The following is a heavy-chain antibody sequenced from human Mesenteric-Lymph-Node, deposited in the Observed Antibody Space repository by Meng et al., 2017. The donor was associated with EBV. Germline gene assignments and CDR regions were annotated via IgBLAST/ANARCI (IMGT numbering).Heavy chain of an antibody. Sequence: RAAVEKPGESLKLACKGSGYSYTSYWIGCVRQMPGKGLEWMGIIYPGASDTRYSPSFQGQVTISADKSISTAYLQWSSLKASDTAMYYCARQQGNSGGDYWGQGTLVTVSS. V-gene: IGHV5-51*01. D-gene: IGHD4-23*01. CDR1: GYSYTSYW. J-gene: IGHJ4*02. CDR2: IYPGASDT. CDR3: ARQQGNSGGDY.